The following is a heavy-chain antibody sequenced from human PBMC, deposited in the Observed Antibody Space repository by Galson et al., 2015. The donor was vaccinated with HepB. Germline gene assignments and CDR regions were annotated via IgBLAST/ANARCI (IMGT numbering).Heavy chain of an antibody. D-gene: IGHD6-13*01. CDR3: ARSPSSSWGDGFDI. CDR1: GFTFSTYG. J-gene: IGHJ3*02. CDR2: IWFDGSNK. Sequence: SLRLSCAASGFTFSTYGMHWVRQAPGKGLEWVAVIWFDGSNKDCLDSARGSFTISRDNSKNMLFLEMNSLRDEDTATYYCARSPSSSWGDGFDIWGQGTMVTVSS. V-gene: IGHV3-33*02.